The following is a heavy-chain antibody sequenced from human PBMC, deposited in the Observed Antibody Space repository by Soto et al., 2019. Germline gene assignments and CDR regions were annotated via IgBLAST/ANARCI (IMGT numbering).Heavy chain of an antibody. V-gene: IGHV4-34*01. CDR2: INHSGST. J-gene: IGHJ4*02. CDR1: GRSFSGYY. D-gene: IGHD2-21*01. CDR3: ARAYGGDVFDY. Sequence: QVQLQQWGAGLLKPSETLSLTCAGYGRSFSGYYWSWIRQPPGKGLEWIGEINHSGSTNYNPSLKSRVTISVDTSKTHFSLNLSSLTAAATAVYYCARAYGGDVFDYWGQGTLVTVSS.